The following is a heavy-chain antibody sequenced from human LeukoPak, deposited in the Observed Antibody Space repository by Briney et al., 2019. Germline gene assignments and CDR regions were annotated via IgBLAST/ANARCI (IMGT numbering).Heavy chain of an antibody. J-gene: IGHJ4*02. V-gene: IGHV4-59*08. CDR3: ARHTYARPFDF. D-gene: IGHD6-6*01. CDR2: IYYTGDT. Sequence: SETLSLTCSDSAYSISGSYWSWIRQPPGKGLEWIGYIYYTGDTNSNPSLKSRVIISLDTSKNQVSLQVTSVTAADTAVYYCARHTYARPFDFWGQGTLVTVSS. CDR1: AYSISGSY.